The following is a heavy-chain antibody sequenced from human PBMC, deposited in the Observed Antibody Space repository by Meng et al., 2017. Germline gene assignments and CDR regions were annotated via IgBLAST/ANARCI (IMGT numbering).Heavy chain of an antibody. CDR2: INPNSGGT. J-gene: IGHJ4*02. Sequence: VHRGQFGGGVKEPGASVKVSLKASGYTFTGYYMHWVRQAPGQGLEWKGRINPNSGGTNYAQKFQGRVTMTRDTSISTAYMELSRLRSDDTAVYYCARMNYGSGSRRLDYWGQGTLVTVSS. CDR1: GYTFTGYY. D-gene: IGHD3-10*01. CDR3: ARMNYGSGSRRLDY. V-gene: IGHV1-2*06.